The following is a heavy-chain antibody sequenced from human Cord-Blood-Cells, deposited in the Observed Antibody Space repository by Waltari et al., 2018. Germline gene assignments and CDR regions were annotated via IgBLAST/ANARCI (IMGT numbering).Heavy chain of an antibody. Sequence: QVQLVQSGAEVKKPGSSVKVSCKASGGTFSSYAISWVRQAPGQGLEWMGGSIPILVIQTYAKKFRGRVPIPGEKPTGKAYRGRGSLSSGDTAVYYCARGAGWGRSLDYWGQGTLVTVSS. D-gene: IGHD1-26*01. CDR3: ARGAGWGRSLDY. CDR1: GGTFSSYA. CDR2: SIPILVIQ. V-gene: IGHV1-69*10. J-gene: IGHJ4*02.